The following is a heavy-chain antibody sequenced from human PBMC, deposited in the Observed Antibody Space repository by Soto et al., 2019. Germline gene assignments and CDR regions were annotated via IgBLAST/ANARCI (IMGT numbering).Heavy chain of an antibody. CDR2: IYYSGST. J-gene: IGHJ3*02. V-gene: IGHV4-39*01. Sequence: SLTCTVSGGSISSSSYYWGWIRQPPGKGLEWIGSIYYSGSTYYNPSLKSRVTISVDTSKNQFSLKLSSVTAADTAVYYCARHPSGSYFAFDIWGQGTMVTVSS. CDR3: ARHPSGSYFAFDI. D-gene: IGHD1-26*01. CDR1: GGSISSSSYY.